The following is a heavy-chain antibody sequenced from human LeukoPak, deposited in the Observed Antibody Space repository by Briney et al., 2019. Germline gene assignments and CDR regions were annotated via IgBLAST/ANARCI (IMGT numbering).Heavy chain of an antibody. CDR2: ISASGGST. D-gene: IGHD3-22*01. Sequence: GGSLRLSCAAPGFTFSNYAMSWVRQAPGKGLEWVSGISASGGSTYYADSVKGRFTISRDNSRNTLYLQMNSLRAEDTAVYYCAKDSGYYYDASDYLHFDSWGQGTLVTVSS. CDR3: AKDSGYYYDASDYLHFDS. V-gene: IGHV3-23*01. CDR1: GFTFSNYA. J-gene: IGHJ4*02.